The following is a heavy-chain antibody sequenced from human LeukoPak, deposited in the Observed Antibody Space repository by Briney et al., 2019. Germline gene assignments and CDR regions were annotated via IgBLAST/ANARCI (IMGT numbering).Heavy chain of an antibody. CDR2: INWNGGST. Sequence: GGSLRHSCVASGFTFDDYGMSWVRQAPGKGLEWVSGINWNGGSTGYADSVKGRFTISRDNANNSLYLQMNSLRAEDTALYYCARDKLGSSNSWGQGTLVTVSS. D-gene: IGHD6-13*01. CDR3: ARDKLGSSNS. V-gene: IGHV3-20*04. CDR1: GFTFDDYG. J-gene: IGHJ5*02.